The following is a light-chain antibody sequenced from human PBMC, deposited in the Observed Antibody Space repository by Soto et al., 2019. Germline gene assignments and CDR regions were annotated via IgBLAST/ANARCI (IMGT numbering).Light chain of an antibody. Sequence: EIVLTQSPGTLSLSPGERATLSCRASQSVADNYLAWYQQKPGQAPRLLIYAASRRATGIPDTFSGSGSGTDFTLTITRLEPEDFALYYCQQYGHSPRTFGQGTRVEIK. V-gene: IGKV3-20*01. CDR3: QQYGHSPRT. CDR2: AAS. CDR1: QSVADNY. J-gene: IGKJ1*01.